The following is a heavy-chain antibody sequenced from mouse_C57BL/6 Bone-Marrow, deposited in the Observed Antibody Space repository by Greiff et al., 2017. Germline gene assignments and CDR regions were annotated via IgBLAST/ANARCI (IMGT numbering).Heavy chain of an antibody. Sequence: EVQGVESGAELVRPGASVKLSCTASGFNIKDDYMPWVKQRPEQSLEWIGWIDPENGDTEYASKFQGKATITADTSSNTAYLQLSSLTSEDTAVYYCTTWSLDYWGQGTTLTVSS. CDR1: GFNIKDDY. J-gene: IGHJ2*01. CDR3: TTWSLDY. V-gene: IGHV14-4*01. CDR2: IDPENGDT.